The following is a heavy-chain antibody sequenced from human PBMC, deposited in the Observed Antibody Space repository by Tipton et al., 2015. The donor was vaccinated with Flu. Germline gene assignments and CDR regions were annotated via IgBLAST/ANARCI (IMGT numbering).Heavy chain of an antibody. Sequence: LRLSCSVSGGSISNGDYYWGWVRQAAGKGLEWIGRIDTSWTTNYNPSLESRVTISIDTYRNQFSLRLSSVTAADTAVYYCARDRDDKRGESGYHDRSRGLDQWGQGILVTVSS. J-gene: IGHJ4*02. CDR2: IDTSWTT. CDR1: GGSISNGDYY. D-gene: IGHD3-3*01. CDR3: ARDRDDKRGESGYHDRSRGLDQ. V-gene: IGHV4-61*02.